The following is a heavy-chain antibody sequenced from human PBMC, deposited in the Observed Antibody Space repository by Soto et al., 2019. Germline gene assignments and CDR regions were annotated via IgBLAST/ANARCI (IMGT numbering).Heavy chain of an antibody. CDR3: ASHDPGARFDP. D-gene: IGHD1-1*01. Sequence: QVQLVQSGAEVKKPGASVKVSCKAPRYIFTAYFMHWVRQAPGQGLEWMGWINPNKGATHYGLSFQGRVTMTRDTTISTAYVELSSRRADDAAVYYCASHDPGARFDPWGQGTLVIVAS. V-gene: IGHV1-2*02. J-gene: IGHJ5*02. CDR2: INPNKGAT. CDR1: RYIFTAYF.